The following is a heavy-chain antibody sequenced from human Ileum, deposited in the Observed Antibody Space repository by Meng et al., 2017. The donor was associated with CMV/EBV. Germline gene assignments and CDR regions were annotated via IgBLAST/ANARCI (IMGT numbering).Heavy chain of an antibody. Sequence: RLVEPGGGLDKPGGSLRLSCSASGFSLSHNAMTWVRQAPGKGLEWVSAIEGSNDNTHYADSVKGRFAISRDASTNTLYLQMNNLRAEDTAIYYCAKDIFGWAFDYWGHGTLVTVSS. D-gene: IGHD3-10*02. CDR1: GFSLSHNA. V-gene: IGHV3-23*04. J-gene: IGHJ4*01. CDR2: IEGSNDNT. CDR3: AKDIFGWAFDY.